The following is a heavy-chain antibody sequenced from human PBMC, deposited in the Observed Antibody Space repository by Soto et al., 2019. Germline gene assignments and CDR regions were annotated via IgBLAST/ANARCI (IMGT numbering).Heavy chain of an antibody. V-gene: IGHV4-4*07. CDR1: GGSISSYY. D-gene: IGHD3-10*01. CDR3: AGPGGEWFDP. J-gene: IGHJ5*02. CDR2: IYTSGST. Sequence: QVQLQESGPGLVKPSETLSLTCTVSGGSISSYYWSWIRQPAGKGLEWIGRIYTSGSTNYNPSLKSRVHLSVDRSKHPFFLKLSSFTAAERAVDYCAGPGGEWFDPWGQGTLVTVSS.